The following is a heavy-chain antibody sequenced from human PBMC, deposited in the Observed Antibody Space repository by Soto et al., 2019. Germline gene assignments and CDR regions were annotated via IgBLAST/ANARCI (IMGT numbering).Heavy chain of an antibody. CDR2: IVVDSDDT. CDR1: GFTFSSSS. D-gene: IGHD6-25*01. Sequence: GASVQVSFQASGFTFSSSSVQWVRQARGQRLEWVGWIVVDSDDTNFAQKFHERVTITRNMSTRTAYMELSRLRSEDTAVYYCAAQRLLGGMDVWGQGTTVTVSS. V-gene: IGHV1-58*01. CDR3: AAQRLLGGMDV. J-gene: IGHJ6*02.